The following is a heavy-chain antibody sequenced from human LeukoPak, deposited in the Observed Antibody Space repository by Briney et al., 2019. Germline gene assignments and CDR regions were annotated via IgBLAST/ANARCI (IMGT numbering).Heavy chain of an antibody. Sequence: GGSLRLSCAASGFTFSSYWMHWVRQAPGKGLVWVSRINSDGSSTSYADSAKGRFTISRDNAKNTLYLQMNSLRAEDTAVYYCAREGRVAYYDFWSGDAKDAFDIWGQGTMVTVSS. V-gene: IGHV3-74*01. D-gene: IGHD3-3*01. CDR2: INSDGSST. CDR3: AREGRVAYYDFWSGDAKDAFDI. CDR1: GFTFSSYW. J-gene: IGHJ3*02.